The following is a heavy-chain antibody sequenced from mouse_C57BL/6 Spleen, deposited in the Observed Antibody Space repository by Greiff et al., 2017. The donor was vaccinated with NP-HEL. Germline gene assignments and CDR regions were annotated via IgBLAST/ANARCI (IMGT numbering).Heavy chain of an antibody. CDR3: ARARDQPWYFDV. V-gene: IGHV1-64*01. J-gene: IGHJ1*03. CDR1: GYTFTSYW. CDR2: IHPNSGST. D-gene: IGHD6-1*01. Sequence: VQLQQSGAELVKPGASVKLSCKASGYTFTSYWMHWVKQRPGQGLEWIGMIHPNSGSTNYNEKFKSKATLTVDKSSSTAYMQLSSLTSEDSAVYYCARARDQPWYFDVWGKGTTVTVSS.